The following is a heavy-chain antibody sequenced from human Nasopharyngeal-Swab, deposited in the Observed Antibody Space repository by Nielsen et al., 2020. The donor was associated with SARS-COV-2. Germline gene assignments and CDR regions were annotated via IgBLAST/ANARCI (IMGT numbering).Heavy chain of an antibody. J-gene: IGHJ3*02. CDR1: GFTFSSYA. CDR3: AKGDTNGANDAFDI. V-gene: IGHV3-23*01. CDR2: ISGSGTT. D-gene: IGHD2-8*01. Sequence: LSLTCAASGFTFSSYAMSWVRQAPGKGLEWVSAISGSGTTYYADSVKGRFTISRDNSKNTLSLQMNSLRAEDTAVYYCAKGDTNGANDAFDIWGQGTMVTVSS.